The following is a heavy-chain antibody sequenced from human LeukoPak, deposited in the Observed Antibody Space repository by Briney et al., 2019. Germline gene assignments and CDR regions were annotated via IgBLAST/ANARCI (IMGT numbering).Heavy chain of an antibody. CDR1: GGSISNYY. Sequence: PAETLSLTCTVSGGSISNYYCSGIRQPPGKGLEWIGYIYDSGRTKYNPSLKSRVTISVDTSKNQFSLKLSSVTAADTAVYYCAIGYHTNWFDPWGQGTLVTVSS. D-gene: IGHD2-2*01. V-gene: IGHV4-59*01. CDR2: IYDSGRT. J-gene: IGHJ5*02. CDR3: AIGYHTNWFDP.